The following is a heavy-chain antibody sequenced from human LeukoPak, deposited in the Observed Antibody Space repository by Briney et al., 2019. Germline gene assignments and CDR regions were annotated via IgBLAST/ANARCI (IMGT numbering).Heavy chain of an antibody. D-gene: IGHD3-3*01. V-gene: IGHV1-18*01. CDR2: ISAYNGNT. J-gene: IGHJ5*02. CDR1: GYTFTSYG. CDR3: ARGPLFTIFGVDGRFDP. Sequence: ASVKVSCKASGYTFTSYGISWVRQAPGQGLEWMGWISAYNGNTNYAQKLQGRVTMTTDTSTSTAYMELRSLRSDDTAVYYCARGPLFTIFGVDGRFDPWGQGTLVTVSS.